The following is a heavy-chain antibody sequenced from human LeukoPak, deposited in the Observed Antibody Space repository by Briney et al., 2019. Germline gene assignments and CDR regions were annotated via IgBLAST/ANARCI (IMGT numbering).Heavy chain of an antibody. D-gene: IGHD3-22*01. J-gene: IGHJ4*02. Sequence: PSETLSLTCTVSGGSISSSSYYWGWIRQPPGKGLEWIGSIYYSGSTYYNPSLKSRVTISVDTSKNQFSLKLSSVTAADTAVYYCARGDFSSGNKGRYYFDYWGQGTLVTVSS. CDR3: ARGDFSSGNKGRYYFDY. CDR2: IYYSGST. V-gene: IGHV4-39*01. CDR1: GGSISSSSYY.